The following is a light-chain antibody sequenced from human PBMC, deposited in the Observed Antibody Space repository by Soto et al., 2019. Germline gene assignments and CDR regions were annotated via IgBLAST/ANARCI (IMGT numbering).Light chain of an antibody. CDR1: QSLLHSNGYKY. CDR3: MPALQTPRT. J-gene: IGKJ1*01. V-gene: IGKV2-28*01. Sequence: DIVMTQSPLSLPVTPGEPASISCRSSQSLLHSNGYKYLDWYLQKPGQSPQLLIYLGSNRASGVPDRFSGSGSGTDFTLKISRVEAEDVGVYYCMPALQTPRTFGQGTKVEIQ. CDR2: LGS.